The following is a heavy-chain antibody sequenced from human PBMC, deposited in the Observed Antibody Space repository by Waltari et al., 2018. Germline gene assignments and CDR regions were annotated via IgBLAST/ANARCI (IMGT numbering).Heavy chain of an antibody. CDR3: ATYIGASIGTAAFDV. V-gene: IGHV4-39*02. Sequence: QLQLQESGPGLGKPSETLSLTCIVSGGSITSNRPSWAWIRQPPGQGLEWIGTMSYNGATYSSPSLKSRVTVSRDTSKNHLSLTLGSVTAADTAVYYCATYIGASIGTAAFDVWGQGTMVTVSS. D-gene: IGHD5-12*01. J-gene: IGHJ3*01. CDR1: GGSITSNRPS. CDR2: MSYNGAT.